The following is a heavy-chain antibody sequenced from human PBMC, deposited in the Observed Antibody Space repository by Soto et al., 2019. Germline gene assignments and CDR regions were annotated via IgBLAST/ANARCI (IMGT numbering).Heavy chain of an antibody. J-gene: IGHJ6*02. CDR1: GDSVSSNSAA. CDR2: TYYRSKWYN. CDR3: ARVVRSSGWYYYYYGMDV. Sequence: SQTLSLTCAISGDSVSSNSAAWNWIRQSPSRGLEWLGRTYYRSKWYNDYAVSVKSRITINPDTSKIQFSLQLNSVTPEDTAVYYCARVVRSSGWYYYYYGMDVRGQGTTVTVPS. V-gene: IGHV6-1*01. D-gene: IGHD6-19*01.